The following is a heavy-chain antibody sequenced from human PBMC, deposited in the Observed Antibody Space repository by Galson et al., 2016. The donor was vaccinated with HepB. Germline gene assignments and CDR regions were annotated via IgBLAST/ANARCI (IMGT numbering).Heavy chain of an antibody. J-gene: IGHJ2*01. CDR2: ISGSGGET. CDR3: ASGTTVTTSNSFWYFDL. CDR1: GFTFSSYA. V-gene: IGHV3-23*01. D-gene: IGHD4-17*01. Sequence: SLRLSCAASGFTFSSYAVTWVRQAPGKGLDWVSTISGSGGETHYADPVKGRFTFSRDNSKNTMYVQMTSLRAEDTAVYYCASGTTVTTSNSFWYFDLWGRGTLVTVSS.